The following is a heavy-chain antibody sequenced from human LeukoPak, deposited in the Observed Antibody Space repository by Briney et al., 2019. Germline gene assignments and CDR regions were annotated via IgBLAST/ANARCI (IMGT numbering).Heavy chain of an antibody. Sequence: ASVKVSCKASGYTFISYGISWVRQAPGQGLEWMGWISAYNGNTNYAQKLQGRVTMTTDTSTSTAYMELRSLRSDDTAVYYCAREMGYSSSWYPAYWGQGTLVTVSS. CDR1: GYTFISYG. V-gene: IGHV1-18*04. J-gene: IGHJ4*02. D-gene: IGHD6-13*01. CDR2: ISAYNGNT. CDR3: AREMGYSSSWYPAY.